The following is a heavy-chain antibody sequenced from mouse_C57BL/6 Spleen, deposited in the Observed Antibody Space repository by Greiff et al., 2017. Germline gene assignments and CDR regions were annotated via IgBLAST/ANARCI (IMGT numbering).Heavy chain of an antibody. Sequence: VQLQQSGAELARPGASVKLSCKASGYTFTSYGISWVKQRTGQGLEWIGEIYPRSGNTYYNEKFKGKATLPADKSYSTAYMELRSLTSEDSAVYFCARGDGSGYCDVWGTGTTVTVSS. J-gene: IGHJ1*03. CDR3: ARGDGSGYCDV. CDR1: GYTFTSYG. V-gene: IGHV1-81*01. CDR2: IYPRSGNT. D-gene: IGHD1-1*01.